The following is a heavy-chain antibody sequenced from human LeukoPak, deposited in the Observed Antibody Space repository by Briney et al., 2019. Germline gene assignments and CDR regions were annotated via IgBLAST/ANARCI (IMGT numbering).Heavy chain of an antibody. CDR1: GGSISSSSYY. V-gene: IGHV4-39*07. Sequence: SETLSLTCTVSGGSISSSSYYWGWIRQPPGKGLEWIGSIYYSGSTYYNPSLKSRVTISVDTSKNQLSLKLSSVTAADTAVYYCARDQANHYYYYYGMDVWGQGTTVTVSS. CDR2: IYYSGST. CDR3: ARDQANHYYYYYGMDV. J-gene: IGHJ6*02.